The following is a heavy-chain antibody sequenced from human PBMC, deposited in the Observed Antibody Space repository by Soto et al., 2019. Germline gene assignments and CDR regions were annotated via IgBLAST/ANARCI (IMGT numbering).Heavy chain of an antibody. J-gene: IGHJ4*02. CDR3: ARGAYYYDSSGYYYFDY. Sequence: QVQLQESGPGLVKPSQTLSLTCTVSGGSISSGDYYWSWIRQPPGKGLEWIGYIYYSGSTYYNPSLKSRVTISVDTSKNQFSLKLSSVTAADTAVYYCARGAYYYDSSGYYYFDYWGQGTLVTVSS. D-gene: IGHD3-22*01. CDR1: GGSISSGDYY. CDR2: IYYSGST. V-gene: IGHV4-30-4*01.